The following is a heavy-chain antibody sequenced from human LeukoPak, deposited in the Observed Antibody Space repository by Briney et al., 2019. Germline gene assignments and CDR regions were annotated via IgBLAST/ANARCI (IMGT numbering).Heavy chain of an antibody. J-gene: IGHJ5*02. V-gene: IGHV4-39*01. CDR3: ARLYYDFWSGYYHDNWFDP. CDR2: IYYSGST. Sequence: SETLSLTCTVSGGSISSSSYYWGWIRQPPGKGLEWIGSIYYSGSTYYNPSLKSRATISVDTSKNQFSLKLSSVTAADTAVYYCARLYYDFWSGYYHDNWFDPWGQGTLVTVSS. CDR1: GGSISSSSYY. D-gene: IGHD3-3*01.